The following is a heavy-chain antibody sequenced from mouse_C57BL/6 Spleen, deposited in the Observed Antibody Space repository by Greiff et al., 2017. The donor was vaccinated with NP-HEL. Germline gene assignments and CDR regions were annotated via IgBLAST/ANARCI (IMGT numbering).Heavy chain of an antibody. J-gene: IGHJ2*01. V-gene: IGHV5-4*01. D-gene: IGHD2-4*01. CDR3: ARDPGYDYDVAYFDY. Sequence: DVKLVESGGGLVKPGGSLKLSCAASGFTFSSYAMSWVRQTPEKRLEWVATISDGGSYTYYPDNVKGRFTISRDNAKNNLYLQMSHLKSEETAMYYCARDPGYDYDVAYFDYWGQGTTLTVSS. CDR1: GFTFSSYA. CDR2: ISDGGSYT.